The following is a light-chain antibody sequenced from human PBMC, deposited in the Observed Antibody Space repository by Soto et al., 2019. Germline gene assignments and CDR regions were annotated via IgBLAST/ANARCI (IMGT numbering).Light chain of an antibody. CDR3: QQYNSYPWT. V-gene: IGKV1-5*03. CDR1: QSISNW. CDR2: QAS. Sequence: DIQMTQSPSTLSASVEDRVTITCRASQSISNWLAWYQQKPGKAPNLLIYQASSLESGVPSRFSGSGSGTEFTLTISTLQPDDFASYYCQQYNSYPWTFGQGTKVEV. J-gene: IGKJ1*01.